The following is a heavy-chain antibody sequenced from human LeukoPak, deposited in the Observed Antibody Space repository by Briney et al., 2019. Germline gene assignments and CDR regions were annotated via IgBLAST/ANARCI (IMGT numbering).Heavy chain of an antibody. CDR2: IIPIFGTA. Sequence: SVKVSCKAFGGSFSSEAISWVRQAPGQGLEWMGGIIPIFGTANYAQKFQGRVTITTDESTSTAYMELSSLRSEDTAVYYCARDDGDYRLDYWGQGTLVTVSS. CDR1: GGSFSSEA. V-gene: IGHV1-69*05. D-gene: IGHD4-17*01. CDR3: ARDDGDYRLDY. J-gene: IGHJ4*02.